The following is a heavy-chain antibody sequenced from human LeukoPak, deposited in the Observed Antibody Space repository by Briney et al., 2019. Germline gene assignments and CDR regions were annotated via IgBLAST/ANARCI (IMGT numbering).Heavy chain of an antibody. Sequence: SETLSLTCTVSGGSISSGSYYWSWIRQPAGKGLEWIGRIYTSGSTNYNPSLKSRVTISVDTSKNQFSLKLSSVTAADTAAYYCAREVTIFGVVTRARFDPWGQGTLVTVSS. J-gene: IGHJ5*02. CDR3: AREVTIFGVVTRARFDP. D-gene: IGHD3-3*01. V-gene: IGHV4-61*02. CDR2: IYTSGST. CDR1: GGSISSGSYY.